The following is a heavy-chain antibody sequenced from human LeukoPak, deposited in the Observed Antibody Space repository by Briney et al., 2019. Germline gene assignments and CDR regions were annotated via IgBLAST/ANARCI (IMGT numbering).Heavy chain of an antibody. CDR1: GFDFTAYG. V-gene: IGHV5-51*01. CDR2: IYPGGSNG. CDR3: ARHFHSAWFGF. J-gene: IGHJ4*02. Sequence: ESLRISCKCSGFDFTAYGIAWVRQMPGKGLEWMGNIYPGGSNGRYSPSFQGQVTMSADKSITTVYLQWSSLKASDTGMYYCARHFHSAWFGFWGQGSLVTVSS. D-gene: IGHD5-18*01.